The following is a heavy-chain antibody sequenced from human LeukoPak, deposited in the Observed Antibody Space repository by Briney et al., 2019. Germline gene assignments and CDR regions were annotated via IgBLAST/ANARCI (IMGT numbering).Heavy chain of an antibody. CDR2: IGGSGGST. CDR3: AKGFRYFDS. Sequence: PGGSLGLSCAASGFNFTNYGVTWVRQAPGKGLEWVSGIGGSGGSTFYADSVKGRFTISRDNSNNTLYLQMNTLRDQDTAVYYCAKGFRYFDSWGQGTLVTVSS. V-gene: IGHV3-23*01. J-gene: IGHJ4*02. CDR1: GFNFTNYG.